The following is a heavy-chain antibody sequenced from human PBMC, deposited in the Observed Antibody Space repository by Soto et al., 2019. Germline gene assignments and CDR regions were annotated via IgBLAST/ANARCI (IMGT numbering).Heavy chain of an antibody. J-gene: IGHJ4*02. V-gene: IGHV4-4*02. CDR3: ASAEMATITNLLY. CDR2: IYHSGST. CDR1: GGSICSSNW. D-gene: IGHD5-12*01. Sequence: PSETLALTCAVSGGSICSSNWWSWVRQPPGKGLEWIGEIYHSGSTNYNPSLKSRVTISVDKSKNQFSLKLSSVTAADTAVYYCASAEMATITNLLYWGQGTLVTVSS.